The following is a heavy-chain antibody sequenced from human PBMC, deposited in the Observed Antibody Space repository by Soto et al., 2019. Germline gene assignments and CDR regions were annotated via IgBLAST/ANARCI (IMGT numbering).Heavy chain of an antibody. J-gene: IGHJ3*02. CDR1: GYSFSTNW. D-gene: IGHD4-17*01. CDR3: VRAYGARFDI. Sequence: PGESLKISCKGSGYSFSTNWIGWVRQMPGKGLEWMGIIYPADSDTRYSPSFQGQVTISADKSISTAYLQWSSLKASDTAMYYCVRAYGARFDIWGQGTMVTVSS. V-gene: IGHV5-51*01. CDR2: IYPADSDT.